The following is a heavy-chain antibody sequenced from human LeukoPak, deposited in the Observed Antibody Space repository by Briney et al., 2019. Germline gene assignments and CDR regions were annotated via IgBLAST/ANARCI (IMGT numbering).Heavy chain of an antibody. CDR3: ARGSPNRY. D-gene: IGHD1-14*01. J-gene: IGHJ4*02. CDR2: IIPILGIA. V-gene: IGHV1-69*04. CDR1: GGTFSSYA. Sequence: GASVKVSCKASGGTFSSYAISWVRQAPGQGLEWMGRIIPILGIANYAQKFQGRVTITADESTSTAYMELSSLRSEDTAVYYCARGSPNRYWGQGTLVTVSS.